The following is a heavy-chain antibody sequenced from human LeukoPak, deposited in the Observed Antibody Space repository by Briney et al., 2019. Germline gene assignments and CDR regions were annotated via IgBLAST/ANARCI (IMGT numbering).Heavy chain of an antibody. Sequence: SETLSLTCTVSGGSISSYYWRWIRQPPGKGLEWIGYIYYSGSTNYNPSLKSRVTISVDTSKNQFSLKLSSVTAADTAVYYCASNLYSSGWYPLDYWGQGTLVTVSS. D-gene: IGHD6-19*01. CDR3: ASNLYSSGWYPLDY. CDR1: GGSISSYY. V-gene: IGHV4-59*01. CDR2: IYYSGST. J-gene: IGHJ4*02.